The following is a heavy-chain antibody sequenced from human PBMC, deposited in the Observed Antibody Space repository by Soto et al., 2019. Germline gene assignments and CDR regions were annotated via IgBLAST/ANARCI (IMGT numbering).Heavy chain of an antibody. CDR3: VRVPGGLYRGSDY. V-gene: IGHV4-61*01. CDR2: IYYTGST. J-gene: IGHJ4*02. CDR1: GGSVSSGSYY. D-gene: IGHD1-26*01. Sequence: SETLSLTCAVSGGSVSSGSYYWTWIRQPPGRGLEWIGYIYYTGSTDSNPSLKSRVTISLDRSRNQFSLNLKSVTAADTAVYYCVRVPGGLYRGSDYWGQGTLVTVSS.